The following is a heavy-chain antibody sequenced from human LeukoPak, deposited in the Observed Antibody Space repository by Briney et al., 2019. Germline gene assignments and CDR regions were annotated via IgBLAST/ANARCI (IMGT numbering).Heavy chain of an antibody. J-gene: IGHJ4*02. Sequence: GGSLRLSCAASGFTVSSNYMSWVRQAPGKGLEGVSSISSSSSYIYYADSVKGRFTISRDNAKNSLYLQMNSLRAEDTAVYYCARSPPYSSGWEIDYWGQGTLVTVSS. V-gene: IGHV3-21*01. CDR3: ARSPPYSSGWEIDY. D-gene: IGHD6-19*01. CDR1: GFTVSSNY. CDR2: ISSSSSYI.